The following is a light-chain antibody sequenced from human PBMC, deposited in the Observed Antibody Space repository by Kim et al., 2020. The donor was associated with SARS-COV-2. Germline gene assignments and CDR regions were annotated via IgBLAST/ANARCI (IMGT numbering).Light chain of an antibody. V-gene: IGKV1-33*01. J-gene: IGKJ2*03. CDR1: QDIYNN. Sequence: DIQMTQSPSSLSASVGDRVTITCQASQDIYNNLNWYQQKAGKAPKLLIFDASNLDIGVPSRFSGSGSGTDFTFTISSLQPEDIATYYCQQYATRLSFGQGTKLEI. CDR2: DAS. CDR3: QQYATRLS.